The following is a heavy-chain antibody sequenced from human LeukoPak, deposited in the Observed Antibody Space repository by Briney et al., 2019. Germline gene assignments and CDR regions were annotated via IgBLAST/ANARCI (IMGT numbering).Heavy chain of an antibody. J-gene: IGHJ6*02. CDR3: AKDIGCSSTSCYVNYGYYYYGMDV. Sequence: HPGGSLRLSCAASGFTFDDYAMHWVRQAPGKGLEWVSGISWNSGSIGYADSVKGRFTISRDDAKNSLYLQMNSLRAEDTALYYCAKDIGCSSTSCYVNYGYYYYGMDVWGQGTTVTVSS. CDR2: ISWNSGSI. V-gene: IGHV3-9*01. D-gene: IGHD2-2*01. CDR1: GFTFDDYA.